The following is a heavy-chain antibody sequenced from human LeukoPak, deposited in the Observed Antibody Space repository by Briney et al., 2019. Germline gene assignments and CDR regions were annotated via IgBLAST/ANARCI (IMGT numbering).Heavy chain of an antibody. J-gene: IGHJ4*02. CDR3: AKRDYYSFDY. CDR2: ISDSGTST. CDR1: GFIFSHHG. V-gene: IGHV3-23*01. Sequence: GGSLRLSCAASGFIFSHHGMHWVRQAPGKGLEWVSTISDSGTSTFYADSVKGRFTISRDNSKNTLYVQMNSLRAEDTAVYYCAKRDYYSFDYWGQGTLVTVSS. D-gene: IGHD2/OR15-2a*01.